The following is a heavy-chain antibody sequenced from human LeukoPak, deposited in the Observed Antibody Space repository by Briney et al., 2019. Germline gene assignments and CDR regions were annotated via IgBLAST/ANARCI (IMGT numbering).Heavy chain of an antibody. CDR2: IIPSFGTA. V-gene: IGHV1-69*01. D-gene: IGHD3-10*01. CDR3: ARLSTGGYYYGSGFDY. J-gene: IGHJ4*02. CDR1: LGTFSSYG. Sequence: ASVKVSCKASLGTFSSYGISWVRQAPGQGLEWMGGIIPSFGTANYAQKFQGKVTITADESTSTAYMELSSLRSEDTAVYYCARLSTGGYYYGSGFDYWGQGTLVTVSS.